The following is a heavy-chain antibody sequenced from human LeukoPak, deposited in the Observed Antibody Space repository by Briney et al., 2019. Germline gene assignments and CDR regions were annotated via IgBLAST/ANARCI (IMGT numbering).Heavy chain of an antibody. J-gene: IGHJ3*02. Sequence: SETLSLTCTVSGGSISSGGYYWSWIRQHPGKGLGWIGYIYYSGSTYYNPSLKSRVTISVDTSKNQFSLKLSSVTAADTAVYYCARHYGGSHDAFDIWGQGTMVTVSS. CDR3: ARHYGGSHDAFDI. CDR2: IYYSGST. D-gene: IGHD4-23*01. V-gene: IGHV4-31*03. CDR1: GGSISSGGYY.